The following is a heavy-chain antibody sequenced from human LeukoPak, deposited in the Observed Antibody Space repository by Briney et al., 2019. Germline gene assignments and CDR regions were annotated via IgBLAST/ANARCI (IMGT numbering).Heavy chain of an antibody. CDR3: AKDGGLWVSAHWGDS. J-gene: IGHJ4*02. CDR1: GFTFSSYA. CDR2: ISGSGGST. V-gene: IGHV3-23*01. D-gene: IGHD7-27*01. Sequence: GGSLRLSCAAPGFTFSSYAMSWVRQAPGKGLEWVSAISGSGGSTYYADSVKGRFTISRDNSKNTLYLQMNNLRAEDTAVYYCAKDGGLWVSAHWGDSWGRGTLVTVSS.